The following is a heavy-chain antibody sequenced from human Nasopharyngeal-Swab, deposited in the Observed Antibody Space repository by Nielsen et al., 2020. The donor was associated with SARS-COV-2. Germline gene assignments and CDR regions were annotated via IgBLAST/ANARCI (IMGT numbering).Heavy chain of an antibody. V-gene: IGHV3-21*01. D-gene: IGHD3-3*01. Sequence: GESLKISCAASGFTFSSYSMNWVRQAPGKGLEWVSSISSSSSYIYYADSVKGRFTISRDNAKNSLYLQMNSLRAEDTAVYYCARINRPYYDFWSGLTPPGIGYYYYHGMDVWGQGTTVTVSS. CDR2: ISSSSSYI. CDR1: GFTFSSYS. J-gene: IGHJ6*02. CDR3: ARINRPYYDFWSGLTPPGIGYYYYHGMDV.